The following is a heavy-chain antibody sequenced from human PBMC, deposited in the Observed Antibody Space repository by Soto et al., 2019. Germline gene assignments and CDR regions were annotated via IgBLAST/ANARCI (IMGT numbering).Heavy chain of an antibody. CDR1: GFTFSSYD. CDR2: IGTAGDT. D-gene: IGHD3-22*01. CDR3: ARGGYYDSIGILTDIDY. J-gene: IGHJ4*02. Sequence: EVQLVESGGGLVQPGGSLRLSCAASGFTFSSYDMHWVRQATGKGLEWVSAIGTAGDTYYPGSVQGRFTISRENAKNSLYLQMNSLRAEDTAVYYCARGGYYDSIGILTDIDYWGQGTLVTVSS. V-gene: IGHV3-13*01.